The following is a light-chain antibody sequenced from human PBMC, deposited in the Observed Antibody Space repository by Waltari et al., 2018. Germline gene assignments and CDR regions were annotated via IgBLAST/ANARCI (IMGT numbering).Light chain of an antibody. Sequence: QSALTQPASVSGSPGQSITISCTGTSSDVGGYNYVSWYQQHPGKAPKLLIFDVSNRPSGVSIRFSGSTSGNTTSLTISGLQAEDESDYYCCSFTCGSTWVFGGGTKLTVL. CDR2: DVS. V-gene: IGLV2-14*01. CDR1: SSDVGGYNY. CDR3: CSFTCGSTWV. J-gene: IGLJ3*02.